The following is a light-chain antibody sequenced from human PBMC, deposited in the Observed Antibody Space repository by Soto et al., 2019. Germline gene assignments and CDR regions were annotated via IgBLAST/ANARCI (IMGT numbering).Light chain of an antibody. CDR3: QQYYSFPFT. CDR1: QGISNY. J-gene: IGKJ2*01. V-gene: IGKV1-8*01. CDR2: AAS. Sequence: AIQLTQSPSSLSASIGDRVTITCRASQGISNYLAWYQQKPGKAPELLIYAASTLQSGVPSRFSGSGSGTDFTLTISCLQSEDFATYYCQQYYSFPFTFGQGTKLEIK.